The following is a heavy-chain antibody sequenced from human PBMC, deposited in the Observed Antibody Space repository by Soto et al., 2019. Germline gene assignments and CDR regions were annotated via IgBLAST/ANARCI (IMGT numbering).Heavy chain of an antibody. V-gene: IGHV1-69*02. CDR1: GGTLSTYT. J-gene: IGHJ4*02. CDR2: IISALDVE. D-gene: IGHD6-19*01. Sequence: QGLLVQSGAEVKKPGSSVKVSCKAPGGTLSTYTLTWLRQAPGQGPEWMGRIISALDVEDYAQQFQGRVTITADTSTSTAYMELHSLRSDDTAVYYCAAVAGTSAFVGYFEYWGQGTLVTVAS. CDR3: AAVAGTSAFVGYFEY.